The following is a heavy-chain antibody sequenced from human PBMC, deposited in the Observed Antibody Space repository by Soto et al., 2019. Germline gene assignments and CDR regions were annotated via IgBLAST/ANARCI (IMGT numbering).Heavy chain of an antibody. V-gene: IGHV3-15*01. CDR2: IKSKTDGGTT. Sequence: EVQLVESGGGLVKPGGSLRLSCAASGFTFSNAWMSWVRQAPGKGLEWVGRIKSKTDGGTTDYAAPGKGRFTISRDKSKNTLNQQMNRLKTEDTAVYDGTTDRRGYDFLSGYLDFDYWGQGTLVTVSS. D-gene: IGHD3-3*01. CDR1: GFTFSNAW. J-gene: IGHJ4*02. CDR3: TTDRRGYDFLSGYLDFDY.